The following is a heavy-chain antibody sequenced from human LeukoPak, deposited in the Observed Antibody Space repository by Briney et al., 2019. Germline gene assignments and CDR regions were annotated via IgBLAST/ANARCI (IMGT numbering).Heavy chain of an antibody. CDR3: ARLPREYYYGSGFDY. Sequence: GESLKISCKGSGYSFTSYWIGWVRQMPGKGLEWMGIIYPGDSETRYSPSFQGRVTISADKSISTAYLQWSSLKASDTVMYYCARLPREYYYGSGFDYWGQGTLVTVSS. J-gene: IGHJ4*02. CDR2: IYPGDSET. V-gene: IGHV5-51*01. CDR1: GYSFTSYW. D-gene: IGHD3-10*01.